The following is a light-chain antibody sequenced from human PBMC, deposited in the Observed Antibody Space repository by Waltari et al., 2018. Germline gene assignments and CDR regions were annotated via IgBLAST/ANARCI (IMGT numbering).Light chain of an antibody. CDR1: SSDVGGYNL. Sequence: HSALTQPASVSGSPGQSITISCTGTSSDVGGYNLLAWYQQHPGPAPKLIIYGGSKRPSGVSNRFSGSKSGNTASLTISGLQAEDEAAYYCCSYTTSITWVFGGGTKLTVL. CDR2: GGS. V-gene: IGLV2-23*01. CDR3: CSYTTSITWV. J-gene: IGLJ3*02.